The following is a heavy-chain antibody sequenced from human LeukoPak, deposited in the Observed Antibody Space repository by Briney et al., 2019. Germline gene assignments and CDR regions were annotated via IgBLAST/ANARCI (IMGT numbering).Heavy chain of an antibody. D-gene: IGHD6-19*01. J-gene: IGHJ4*02. Sequence: GGSLRLSCAASGFTFSSYAMNWVRQAPGKGLEWVSSSSGSTIYYADSVKGRFTISRDNAKNSLYLQMNSLRAEDTAIYYCAREDSSGLDYWGQGTLVTVSS. CDR3: AREDSSGLDY. CDR2: SSSGSTI. V-gene: IGHV3-48*03. CDR1: GFTFSSYA.